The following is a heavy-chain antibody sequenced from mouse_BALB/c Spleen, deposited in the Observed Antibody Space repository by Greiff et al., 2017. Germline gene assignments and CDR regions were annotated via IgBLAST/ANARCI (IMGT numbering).Heavy chain of an antibody. CDR2: ISYSGST. Sequence: EVKLMESGPSLVKPSQTLSLTCSVTGDSITSGYWNWIRKFPGNKLEYMGYISYSGSTYYNPSLKSRISITRDTSKNQYYLQLNSVTTEDTATYYCARYPSYYGSSSFDYWGQGTTLTVSS. CDR1: GDSITSGY. D-gene: IGHD1-1*01. V-gene: IGHV3-8*02. CDR3: ARYPSYYGSSSFDY. J-gene: IGHJ2*01.